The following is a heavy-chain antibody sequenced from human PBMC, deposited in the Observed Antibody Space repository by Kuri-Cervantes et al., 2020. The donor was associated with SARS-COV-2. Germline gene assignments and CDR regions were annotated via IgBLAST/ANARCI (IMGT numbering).Heavy chain of an antibody. Sequence: SVKVSCKASEGTFSNSAFSWVRQAPGQGLEWMGGIIPVFGSADYAQTFQDRVTITADESTSTVYMELSSLRSEDTAVYYCARDAAYCSGGSCYSVGLDYWGQGTLVTVSS. CDR3: ARDAAYCSGGSCYSVGLDY. CDR2: IIPVFGSA. D-gene: IGHD2-15*01. J-gene: IGHJ4*02. V-gene: IGHV1-69*13. CDR1: EGTFSNSA.